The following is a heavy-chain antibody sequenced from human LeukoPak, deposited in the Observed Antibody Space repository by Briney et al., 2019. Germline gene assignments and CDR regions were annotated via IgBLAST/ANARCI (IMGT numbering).Heavy chain of an antibody. CDR3: ARYHSGYDVY. CDR1: GGSISSSSYY. CDR2: IYYSGST. Sequence: SETLSLTCTVSGGSISSSSYYWGWIRQPPGKGLEWIGSIYYSGSTYYNPSLKSRVTISVDTSKNQFSLKLNSVTAADTAVYYCARYHSGYDVYWGQGTLVTVSS. J-gene: IGHJ4*02. V-gene: IGHV4-39*07. D-gene: IGHD5-12*01.